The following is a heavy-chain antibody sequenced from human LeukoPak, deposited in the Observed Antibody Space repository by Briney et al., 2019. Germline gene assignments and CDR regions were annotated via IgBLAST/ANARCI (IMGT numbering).Heavy chain of an antibody. CDR2: ISSSSSTI. CDR1: GFTFSSYS. J-gene: IGHJ5*02. D-gene: IGHD3-16*01. Sequence: PGGSLRLSCAASGFTFSSYSMNWVRQAPGKGLEWVSYISSSSSTIYYADSVKGRFTISRDNAKNSLYLQMNSLRAEDTAVYYCARASLWGETNWFDPWGQGTLVTVSS. CDR3: ARASLWGETNWFDP. V-gene: IGHV3-48*04.